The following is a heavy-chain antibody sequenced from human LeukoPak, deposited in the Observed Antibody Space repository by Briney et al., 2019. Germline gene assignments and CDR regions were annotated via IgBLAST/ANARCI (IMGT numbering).Heavy chain of an antibody. Sequence: ASVKVSCKASGYTFTGYYMHWVRQAPGQGLEWMGWINPNSGGTNYAQKFQGRVTMTRDTSISTAYMELSRLRSDDTAVYYCARDRFYYDSSDFDYWGQGNLVTVSS. V-gene: IGHV1-2*02. D-gene: IGHD3-22*01. CDR2: INPNSGGT. CDR3: ARDRFYYDSSDFDY. J-gene: IGHJ4*02. CDR1: GYTFTGYY.